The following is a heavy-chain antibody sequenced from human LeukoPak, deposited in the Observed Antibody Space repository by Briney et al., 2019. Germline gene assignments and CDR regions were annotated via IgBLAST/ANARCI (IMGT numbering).Heavy chain of an antibody. J-gene: IGHJ2*01. Sequence: GGSLRLSCAASGFTFSSYGMHWFRQAPGKGLEWVAFIRYDGSNKYYADSVKGRFTISRDNSKNTLYLQMNSLRAEDTAVYYCAKDSRSGSYPDWYFDLWGRGTLVTVSS. V-gene: IGHV3-30*02. CDR1: GFTFSSYG. D-gene: IGHD1-26*01. CDR3: AKDSRSGSYPDWYFDL. CDR2: IRYDGSNK.